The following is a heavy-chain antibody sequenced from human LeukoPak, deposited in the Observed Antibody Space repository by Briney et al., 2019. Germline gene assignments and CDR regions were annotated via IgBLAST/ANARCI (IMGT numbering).Heavy chain of an antibody. Sequence: PGRSLRLSCAVSGFKFRSYGMHWVRQSPGKGLEWVAIIWYDGSNKYYSDSVKGRFTISRDNSKNTLYLQMNSLRAEDTAVYYCATATYGSGSYYSDYWGQATLVTVSS. CDR2: IWYDGSNK. CDR1: GFKFRSYG. V-gene: IGHV3-33*01. J-gene: IGHJ4*02. D-gene: IGHD3-10*01. CDR3: ATATYGSGSYYSDY.